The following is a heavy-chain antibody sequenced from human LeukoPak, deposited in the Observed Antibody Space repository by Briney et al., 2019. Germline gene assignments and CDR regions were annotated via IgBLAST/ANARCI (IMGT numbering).Heavy chain of an antibody. D-gene: IGHD1-14*01. CDR3: AKANQYNWFDP. CDR2: INPNSGGT. V-gene: IGHV1-2*02. J-gene: IGHJ5*02. CDR1: GYTFTAYY. Sequence: ASVKVSCKASGYTFTAYYIHWVRQAPGQGLEWMGYINPNSGGTTFAQRFQGRVTMTRDTSISAAYMELSSLISDDTAVYYCAKANQYNWFDPWGQGTLVTVSS.